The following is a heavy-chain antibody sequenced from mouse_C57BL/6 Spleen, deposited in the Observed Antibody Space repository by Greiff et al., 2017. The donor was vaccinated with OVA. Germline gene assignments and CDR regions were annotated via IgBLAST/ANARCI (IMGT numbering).Heavy chain of an antibody. CDR2: IYPSGSET. V-gene: IGHV1-61*01. J-gene: IGHJ1*03. Sequence: VQLQQPGAELVRPGSSVKLSCKASGYTFTSYWLDWVKQRPGQGLEWIGNIYPSGSETNYNQKFKDKATLTVDKSSSTAYMQLSSLTSEDSAVYYCARSATTRYFDVWGTGTTVTVSS. D-gene: IGHD6-1*01. CDR1: GYTFTSYW. CDR3: ARSATTRYFDV.